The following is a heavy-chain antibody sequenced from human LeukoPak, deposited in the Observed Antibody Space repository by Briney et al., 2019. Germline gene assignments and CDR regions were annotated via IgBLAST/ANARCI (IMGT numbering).Heavy chain of an antibody. CDR3: AKFPWGGGGHFEY. V-gene: IGHV3-23*05. D-gene: IGHD3-16*01. J-gene: IGHJ4*02. CDR2: IDSSGGST. CDR1: GFTFSIYA. Sequence: GGSLRLSCAASGFTFSIYAMGWVRQAPGKGLEWVSAIDSSGGSTYYAVSGRFTISRDNSKNTLYRQMNSLRAEDTAGYYCAKFPWGGGGHFEYWGQGTLVTVSS.